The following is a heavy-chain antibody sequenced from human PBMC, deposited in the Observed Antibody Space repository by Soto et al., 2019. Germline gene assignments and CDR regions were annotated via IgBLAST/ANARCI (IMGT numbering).Heavy chain of an antibody. CDR3: SNSPLYYYHGMYL. J-gene: IGHJ6*02. CDR1: GFTFSSYG. V-gene: IGHV3-30*18. Sequence: GVSLRLSCAASGFTFSSYGMHWVRQAPGKGLEWVAVISYDGSNKYYADSVKGRFTISRDNSKNTLYLQMNSLRAEDTAVYYCSNSPLYYYHGMYLCRQATTVALSS. CDR2: ISYDGSNK.